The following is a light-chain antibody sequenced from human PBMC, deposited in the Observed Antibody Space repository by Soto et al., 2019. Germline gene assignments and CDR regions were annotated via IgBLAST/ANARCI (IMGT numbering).Light chain of an antibody. CDR1: QSILSSSANRYY. J-gene: IGKJ4*01. CDR2: DSS. V-gene: IGKV4-1*01. Sequence: DIVMTQSPDSLAVSLGERATINCKSSQSILSSSANRYYLAWFQQKPGQPPKLLIYDSSTPEFRVPDRFSGSGSGTDFTITISKLKAEDVEDYYCQQYLRAPVTFGGGTKVQIK. CDR3: QQYLRAPVT.